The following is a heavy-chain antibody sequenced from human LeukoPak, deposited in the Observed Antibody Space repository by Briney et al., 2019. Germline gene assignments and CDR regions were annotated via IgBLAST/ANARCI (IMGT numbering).Heavy chain of an antibody. CDR1: GGTFSSYA. Sequence: SVKVSCKASGGTFSSYAISWVRQAPGQGLEWMGGIIPIFGTANYAQKFQGRVTITADKSTSTAYMELSSLRSEDTAVYYCARGISMGGSGWYIYYYMDVWGKGTTVTVSS. J-gene: IGHJ6*03. V-gene: IGHV1-69*06. D-gene: IGHD6-19*01. CDR3: ARGISMGGSGWYIYYYMDV. CDR2: IIPIFGTA.